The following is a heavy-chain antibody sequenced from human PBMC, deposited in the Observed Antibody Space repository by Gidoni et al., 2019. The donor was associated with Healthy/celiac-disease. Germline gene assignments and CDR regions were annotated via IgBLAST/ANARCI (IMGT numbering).Heavy chain of an antibody. Sequence: MGGIIPIFGTANYAQKFQGRVTITADESTSTAYMELSSLRSEDTAVYYCASPIVGENGGDYYYGMDVWGQGTTVTVSS. V-gene: IGHV1-69*01. D-gene: IGHD1-26*01. CDR2: IIPIFGTA. CDR3: ASPIVGENGGDYYYGMDV. J-gene: IGHJ6*02.